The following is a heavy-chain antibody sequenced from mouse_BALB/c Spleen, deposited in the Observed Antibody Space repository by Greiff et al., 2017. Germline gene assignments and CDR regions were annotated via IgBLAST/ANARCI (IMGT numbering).Heavy chain of an antibody. V-gene: IGHV7-1*02. Sequence: EVNLVESGGGLVQPGGSLRLSCATSGFTFSDFYMEWVRQPPGKRLEWIAASRNKANDYTTEYSASVKGRFIVSRDTSQSILYLQMNALRAEDTAIYYCAGGYDAWFAYWGQGTLVTVSA. CDR2: SRNKANDYTT. CDR1: GFTFSDFY. J-gene: IGHJ3*01. CDR3: AGGYDAWFAY. D-gene: IGHD2-12*01.